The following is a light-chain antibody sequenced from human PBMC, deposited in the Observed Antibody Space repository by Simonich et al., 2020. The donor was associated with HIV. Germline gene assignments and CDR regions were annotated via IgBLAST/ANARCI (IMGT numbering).Light chain of an antibody. CDR2: GAS. CDR3: QVFNTYSLS. Sequence: EIVLTQSPAILSLSPGERATLSCRASQSVSSYLAWYQQKPGQAPRLLIYGASTRATGIPARFSGSGSGTEFTLTINSLQPDDFATYYCQVFNTYSLSFGGGTRVEIK. J-gene: IGKJ4*01. V-gene: IGKV3-11*01. CDR1: QSVSSY.